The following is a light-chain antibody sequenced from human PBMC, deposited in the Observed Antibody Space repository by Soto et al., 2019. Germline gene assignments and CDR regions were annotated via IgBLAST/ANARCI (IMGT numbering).Light chain of an antibody. Sequence: QSVLTQPLSASGSPGQSVTIFCTGTSSDVGGYNYVSWYQQHPGKAPKLMIYEVSKRPSGVPDRFSGSKSGNTASLTVSGLQAEDEADYYCSSYAGSNNFVFGTGTKVTVL. V-gene: IGLV2-8*01. CDR2: EVS. CDR3: SSYAGSNNFV. J-gene: IGLJ1*01. CDR1: SSDVGGYNY.